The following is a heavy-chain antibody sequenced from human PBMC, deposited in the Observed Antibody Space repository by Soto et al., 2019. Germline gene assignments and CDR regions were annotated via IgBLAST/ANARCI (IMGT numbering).Heavy chain of an antibody. Sequence: PGGSLRLSCAASGFTFSSYAMSWVRQAPGKGLEWVSAISGSGGSTYYADSVKGRFTISRDNSKNTLYLQMNSLRAEDTAVYYCAKDYYADYDILTGYYNDAFDIWGQGTMVTVSS. CDR2: ISGSGGST. J-gene: IGHJ3*02. CDR3: AKDYYADYDILTGYYNDAFDI. V-gene: IGHV3-23*01. D-gene: IGHD3-9*01. CDR1: GFTFSSYA.